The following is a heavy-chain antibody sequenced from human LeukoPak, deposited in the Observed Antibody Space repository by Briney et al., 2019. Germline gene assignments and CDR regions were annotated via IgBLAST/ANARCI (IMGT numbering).Heavy chain of an antibody. CDR2: ISYDGSNK. CDR1: GLTFGSYG. Sequence: QPGRSLTPSRSLSGLTFGSYGTHWVRHAPGKGLGWVAVISYDGSNKYYADSVKGRFTISRNKSKNTPYLQMNSLRAEDTAVYYCAKGYNYYGSSGPIDYWGQGTLVTVSS. V-gene: IGHV3-30*18. D-gene: IGHD3-22*01. CDR3: AKGYNYYGSSGPIDY. J-gene: IGHJ4*02.